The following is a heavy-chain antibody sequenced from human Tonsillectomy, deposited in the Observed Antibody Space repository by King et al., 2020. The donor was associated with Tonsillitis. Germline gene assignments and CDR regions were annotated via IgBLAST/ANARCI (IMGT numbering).Heavy chain of an antibody. CDR3: AKEIAAAGDSYYSHGMDG. CDR1: GFSFRNYG. J-gene: IGHJ6*02. V-gene: IGHV3-30*18. D-gene: IGHD6-13*01. Sequence: VQLVESGGGVVQPGRSLRLSCAASGFSFRNYGIHWVRQAPGKGLEWVAIIPYDGSNKYYADSVKGRFTVSRDNSKNTLYLQMNSLRGEDTAVYYCAKEIAAAGDSYYSHGMDGWGQGASVTVSS. CDR2: IPYDGSNK.